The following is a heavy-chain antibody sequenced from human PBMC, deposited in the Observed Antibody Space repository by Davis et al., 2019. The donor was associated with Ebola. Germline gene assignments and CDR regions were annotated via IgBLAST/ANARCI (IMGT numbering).Heavy chain of an antibody. D-gene: IGHD3-10*01. Sequence: PGGSLRLSCAASGFTFSSYAMSWVRQAPGKGLEWVSAISGSGGSTYYADSVKGRFTISRDNSKNTLYLQMNSLRAEDTAVYYCAKKSGYYGSGSQYYFDYWGQGTLVTVSS. CDR1: GFTFSSYA. V-gene: IGHV3-23*01. CDR2: ISGSGGST. CDR3: AKKSGYYGSGSQYYFDY. J-gene: IGHJ4*02.